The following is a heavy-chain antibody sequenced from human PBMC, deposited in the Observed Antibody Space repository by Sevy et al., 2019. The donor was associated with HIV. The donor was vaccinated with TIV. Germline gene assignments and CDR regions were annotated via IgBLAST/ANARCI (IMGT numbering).Heavy chain of an antibody. CDR3: ARDLTTEWLLYPAYYHGMDV. V-gene: IGHV3-48*01. Sequence: GGSLRLSCAASGFTFSSYSMNWVRQAPGKGLEWISYISSSSNTMYYADSAKGRFTISRDNAKNSVFLQMNSLRAEDTAVYYCARDLTTEWLLYPAYYHGMDVWGQGTTVTCSS. CDR1: GFTFSSYS. J-gene: IGHJ6*02. CDR2: ISSSSNTM. D-gene: IGHD3-3*01.